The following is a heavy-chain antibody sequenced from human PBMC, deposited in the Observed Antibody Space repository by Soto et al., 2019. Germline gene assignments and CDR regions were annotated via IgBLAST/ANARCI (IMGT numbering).Heavy chain of an antibody. Sequence: EVQVLESGGGLVQPGGSLRLSCAASGFSFGDYAMSWVRQAPGKGLEWVSGISGTGSRTSYADSVRGRFSLRAEDTAVYYCARGGRYTYGYGDYSYGMDVWGQGTTVTVSS. J-gene: IGHJ6*02. D-gene: IGHD5-18*01. CDR3: MDV. CDR1: GFSFGDYA. V-gene: IGHV3-23*01. CDR2: ISGTGSRT.